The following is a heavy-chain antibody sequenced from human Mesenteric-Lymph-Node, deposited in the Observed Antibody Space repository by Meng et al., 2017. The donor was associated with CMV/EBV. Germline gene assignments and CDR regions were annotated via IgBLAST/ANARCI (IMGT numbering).Heavy chain of an antibody. CDR1: GYTFTFYY. CDR2: INPSGGST. J-gene: IGHJ6*02. Sequence: ASVKVSCKSSGYTFTFYYIHWVPQAPGQGLEWMGIINPSGGSTRCAQKFQGRVTITADKSTSTAYMELSSLRSEDTAVYYCARVPQNIYGMDVWGQGTTVTVSS. D-gene: IGHD2/OR15-2a*01. CDR3: ARVPQNIYGMDV. V-gene: IGHV1-46*01.